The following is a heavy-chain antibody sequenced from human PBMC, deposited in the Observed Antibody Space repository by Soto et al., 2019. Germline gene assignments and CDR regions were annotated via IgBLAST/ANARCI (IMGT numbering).Heavy chain of an antibody. Sequence: SETLSLTCAVYGGSFSGYYWSWIRQPPGKGLEWIGEINHSGSTNYNPSLKSRVTISVDTSKNQFSLKRSSVTAADTAVYYCARRRSGRTPYGMDVWGQGTTVTVSS. CDR1: GGSFSGYY. D-gene: IGHD7-27*01. V-gene: IGHV4-34*01. J-gene: IGHJ6*02. CDR2: INHSGST. CDR3: ARRRSGRTPYGMDV.